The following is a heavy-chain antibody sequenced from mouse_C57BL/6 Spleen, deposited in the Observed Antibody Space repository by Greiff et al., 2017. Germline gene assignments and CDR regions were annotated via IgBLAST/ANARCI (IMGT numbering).Heavy chain of an antibody. V-gene: IGHV1-64*01. CDR2: IHPNSGST. J-gene: IGHJ2*01. CDR3: APLITTVVATGYFGY. CDR1: GYTFTSYW. D-gene: IGHD1-1*01. Sequence: VQLQQPGAELVKPGASVKLSCKASGYTFTSYWMHWVKQRPGQGLEWIGMIHPNSGSTNYNEKFKSKATLTVDKSSSTAYMQLSSLTSEDSAVYYCAPLITTVVATGYFGYWGQGTTLTVSS.